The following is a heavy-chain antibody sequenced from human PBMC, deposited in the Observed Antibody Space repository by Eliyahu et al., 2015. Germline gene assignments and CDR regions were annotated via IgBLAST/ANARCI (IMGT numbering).Heavy chain of an antibody. J-gene: IGHJ4*02. CDR3: ARAAWDIVVVVAATPLDY. CDR1: GFTFXXYA. CDR2: IWYDGSNK. V-gene: IGHV3-33*01. D-gene: IGHD2-15*01. Sequence: QVQLVXSGGGVVQPGRSLRLXCXAXGFTFXXYARHWVRQAPGKGLGGVAVIWYDGSNKYYADSVKGRFTISRDNSKNTLYLQMNSLRAEDTAVYYCARAAWDIVVVVAATPLDYWGQGTLVTVSS.